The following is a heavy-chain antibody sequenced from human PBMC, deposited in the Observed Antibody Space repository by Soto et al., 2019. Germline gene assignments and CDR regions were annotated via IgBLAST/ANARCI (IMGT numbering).Heavy chain of an antibody. CDR3: ARTGITMPFSPGV. CDR1: GGSISSGGYS. CDR2: IYHSGST. Sequence: QLQLQESGSGLVKPSQTLSLTCAVSGGSISSGGYSWSWIRQPPGKGLEWIGYIYHSGSTYYNPSPQGRVTVSVDRSQNQFSLKLSSVTAADTAVYYCARTGITMPFSPGVWGQGTTVTVSS. J-gene: IGHJ6*02. V-gene: IGHV4-30-2*01. D-gene: IGHD3-10*01.